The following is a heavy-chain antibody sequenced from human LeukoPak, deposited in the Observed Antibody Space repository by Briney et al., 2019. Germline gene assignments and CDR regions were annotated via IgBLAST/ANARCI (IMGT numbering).Heavy chain of an antibody. CDR3: AKSHSVVRRGYFDY. J-gene: IGHJ4*02. CDR2: VGGGTDI. CDR1: GFTFNVHG. Sequence: GGSLRLSCVASGFTFNVHGMTWVRQAPGEGLEWVSSVGGGTDIHYADSVKGRFIASRDNSKNTLYLQMSSLRAEDAAVYYCAKSHSVVRRGYFDYWGQGTLVTVSS. V-gene: IGHV3-23*01. D-gene: IGHD2-15*01.